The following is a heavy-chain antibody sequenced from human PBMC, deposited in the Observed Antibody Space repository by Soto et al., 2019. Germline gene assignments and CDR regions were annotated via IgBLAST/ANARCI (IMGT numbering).Heavy chain of an antibody. D-gene: IGHD6-13*01. CDR2: ISAYNGNT. CDR3: ARDSVSSWYYGYYYYGMDV. CDR1: GYTFTSYG. Sequence: QVQLVQSGAEVKKPGASVKVSCKASGYTFTSYGISWVRQAPGQGLEWMGWISAYNGNTNYAQKLQGRVTMTTDTSTSPAYMELRSMRSDDTAVYYCARDSVSSWYYGYYYYGMDVWGQGTAVTVSS. V-gene: IGHV1-18*01. J-gene: IGHJ6*02.